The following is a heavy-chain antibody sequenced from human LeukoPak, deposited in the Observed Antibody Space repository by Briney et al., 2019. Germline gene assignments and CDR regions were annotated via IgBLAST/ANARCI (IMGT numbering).Heavy chain of an antibody. Sequence: GGSLRLSCAASGFTFSSYSMNWVRQAPGKGLEWVSSISSGSTYMYYADSVKGRFTISRDNAQNSMYLQMNSLRAEDTAVYYCARDKRGWFDPWGQGTLVTVSS. J-gene: IGHJ5*02. CDR2: ISSGSTYM. CDR3: ARDKRGWFDP. CDR1: GFTFSSYS. V-gene: IGHV3-21*01.